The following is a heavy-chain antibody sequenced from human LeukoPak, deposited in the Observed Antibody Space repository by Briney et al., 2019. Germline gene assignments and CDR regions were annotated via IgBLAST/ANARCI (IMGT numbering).Heavy chain of an antibody. Sequence: GGSLRLSCAASGFTFSSSWMHWVCQAPEKGLEWVADIKCDGSEKYYVDSVKGRLTISRDNAKNSLYLQVNSLRAEDMTVYYCARDLGGDYWGQGTLVTVSS. J-gene: IGHJ4*02. D-gene: IGHD3-16*01. V-gene: IGHV3-52*01. CDR1: GFTFSSSW. CDR3: ARDLGGDY. CDR2: IKCDGSEK.